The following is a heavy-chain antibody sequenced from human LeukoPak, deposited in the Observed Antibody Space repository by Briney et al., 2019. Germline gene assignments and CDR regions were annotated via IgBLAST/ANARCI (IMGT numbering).Heavy chain of an antibody. CDR3: ATGLGFYYDY. D-gene: IGHD2/OR15-2a*01. J-gene: IGHJ4*02. CDR1: GLTFVKYW. V-gene: IGHV3-74*03. CDR2: VNGDGTGT. Sequence: PGGSLRLSCAAPGLTFVKYWMHWVRQAPGKGLVWASRVNGDGTGTTYADSVRGRFTISRDNAKNTVYLQMNSLRAEDTAVYYCATGLGFYYDYWGQGTRVTVSS.